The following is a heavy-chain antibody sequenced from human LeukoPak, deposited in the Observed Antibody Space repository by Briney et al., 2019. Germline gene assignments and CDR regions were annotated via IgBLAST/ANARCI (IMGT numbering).Heavy chain of an antibody. J-gene: IGHJ4*02. CDR3: VRDNAAADGALDY. Sequence: GRSLRLSCVASGVTCSSHGMHWVRQAPGKGLEWVAVIWYDGSHRYYPDSVKGRFTISRDNSKNTLFLQMDSLRVDDTAVYYCVRDNAAADGALDYWGQGSLVTVSS. CDR1: GVTCSSHG. CDR2: IWYDGSHR. D-gene: IGHD5-24*01. V-gene: IGHV3-33*01.